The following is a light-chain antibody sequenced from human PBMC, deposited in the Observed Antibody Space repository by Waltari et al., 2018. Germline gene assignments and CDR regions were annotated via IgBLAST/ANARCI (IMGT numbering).Light chain of an antibody. Sequence: DIQMTQSPSSLSASVGDRVTITCRASQSISGYLNWYQQKPGKAPKLLIYAASSLQSGVPSRFSGSGSGTDFTLTISGLQSEDFATYYCQQSYSTPRTFGQGTKVEIK. CDR1: QSISGY. J-gene: IGKJ1*01. CDR3: QQSYSTPRT. V-gene: IGKV1-39*01. CDR2: AAS.